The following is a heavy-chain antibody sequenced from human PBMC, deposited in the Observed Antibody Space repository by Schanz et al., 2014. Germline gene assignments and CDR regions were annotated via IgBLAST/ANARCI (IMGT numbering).Heavy chain of an antibody. CDR1: GITLSGYG. CDR2: MSGSGSTA. Sequence: VQLVESGGGVVQPGRSLRLSCAASGITLSGYGLHWVRQAPGKGLEWVSGMSGSGSTADYADSVKGRFTISRDNAKNSLYLQMNSLRAEDTAVYFCARDAVALVPEYFMDVWGRGTTVTDSS. V-gene: IGHV3-48*04. CDR3: ARDAVALVPEYFMDV. J-gene: IGHJ6*03. D-gene: IGHD2-15*01.